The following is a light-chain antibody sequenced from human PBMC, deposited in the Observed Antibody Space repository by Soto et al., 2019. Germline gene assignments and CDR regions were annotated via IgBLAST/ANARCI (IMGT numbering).Light chain of an antibody. Sequence: DIVLTQSQGTLSLSPGERSTLAVMSSHSVGXSHLAWYQHKPGQAPRLLIYAASSRATGSPDRFSGGGSGTDFTLTISRLEPEDFAVYYCQQYGYSPMTFGQGTRLDIK. CDR3: QQYGYSPMT. V-gene: IGKV3-20*01. CDR1: HSVGXSH. J-gene: IGKJ5*01. CDR2: AAS.